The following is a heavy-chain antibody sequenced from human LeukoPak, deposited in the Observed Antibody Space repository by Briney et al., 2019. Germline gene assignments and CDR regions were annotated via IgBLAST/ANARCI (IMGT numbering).Heavy chain of an antibody. D-gene: IGHD2-8*01. J-gene: IGHJ4*02. Sequence: SETLSLTCAVYGGPFSDYFWSWIRQPPGKGLEWIGEINHRGSTKYSPSLKSRVTTSRDTSKNQFSLNLSSVTAADTALYFCATLYCTSTICLEYWGRGTLVTVSS. CDR2: INHRGST. V-gene: IGHV4-34*01. CDR1: GGPFSDYF. CDR3: ATLYCTSTICLEY.